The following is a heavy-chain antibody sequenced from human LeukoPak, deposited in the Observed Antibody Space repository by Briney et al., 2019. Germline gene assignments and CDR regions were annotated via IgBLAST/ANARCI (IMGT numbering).Heavy chain of an antibody. CDR1: GDSISSGDYY. J-gene: IGHJ4*02. Sequence: SQTPSLTCTVSGDSISSGDYYWSWLRQPPGKGLEWNGYIYYSGSTNYNPSLKSRVTISVDTSKNQYSLKLSSVTAADTAVYYCARARGCYYIDYWGQGTLVTVSS. D-gene: IGHD3-16*01. CDR2: IYYSGST. CDR3: ARARGCYYIDY. V-gene: IGHV4-61*08.